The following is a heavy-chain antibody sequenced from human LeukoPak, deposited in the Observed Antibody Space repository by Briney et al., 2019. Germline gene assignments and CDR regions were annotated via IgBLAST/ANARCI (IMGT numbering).Heavy chain of an antibody. Sequence: GGSLRLSCAASGFAFSSYEMNWVRQAPGKGLEWVSYISSSGRTMYYADSVKGRFTFSRDNAKNSLYLQMNSLRAEDTAVYYCARESGLTMVRGTFDYWGQGTLVTVSS. V-gene: IGHV3-48*03. CDR3: ARESGLTMVRGTFDY. D-gene: IGHD3-10*01. CDR2: ISSSGRTM. J-gene: IGHJ4*02. CDR1: GFAFSSYE.